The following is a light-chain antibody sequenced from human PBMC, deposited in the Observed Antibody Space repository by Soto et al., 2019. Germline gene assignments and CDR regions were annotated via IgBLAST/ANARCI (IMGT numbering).Light chain of an antibody. CDR3: QSYDSTLSARYV. V-gene: IGLV1-40*01. CDR1: SSNIGAGYD. Sequence: QSVLTQPASVSVSPGQSITISCTGSSSNIGAGYDVHWYQQRPGTAPKLLIFGNTNRPSGVPDRFSGSKSGTSASLAITGLQAEDEGDYYCQSYDSTLSARYVFGTGTKVTVL. J-gene: IGLJ1*01. CDR2: GNT.